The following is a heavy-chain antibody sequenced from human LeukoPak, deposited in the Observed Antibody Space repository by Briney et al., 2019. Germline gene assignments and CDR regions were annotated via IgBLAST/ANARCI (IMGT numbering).Heavy chain of an antibody. J-gene: IGHJ4*02. D-gene: IGHD5-18*01. V-gene: IGHV4-59*12. CDR2: IYYSGST. CDR3: ARDGTEAMVYFAY. Sequence: ASETLSLTCTVSGGSISSYYWSWIRQPPGKGLEWIGYIYYSGSTYYNPSLKSRVTISVDTSKNQFSLKLSSVTAADTAVYYCARDGTEAMVYFAYWGQGTLVTVSS. CDR1: GGSISSYY.